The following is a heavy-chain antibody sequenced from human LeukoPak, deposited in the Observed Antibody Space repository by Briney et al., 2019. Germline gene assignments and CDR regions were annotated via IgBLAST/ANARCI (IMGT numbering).Heavy chain of an antibody. CDR3: ASQADYYYGSGRPGPLFDY. J-gene: IGHJ4*02. D-gene: IGHD3-10*01. CDR2: IYYSGST. CDR1: GGSISSSSYY. V-gene: IGHV4-39*01. Sequence: PSETLSLTCTVSGGSISSSSYYWGWIRQPPGKGLEWIGSIYYSGSTYYNPSLKSRVTISVDTSKNQFSLKLSSVTAADTAVYYCASQADYYYGSGRPGPLFDYWGQGTLVTVSS.